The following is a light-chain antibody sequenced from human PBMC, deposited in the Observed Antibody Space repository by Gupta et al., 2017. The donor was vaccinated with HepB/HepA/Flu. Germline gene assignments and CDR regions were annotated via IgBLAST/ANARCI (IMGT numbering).Light chain of an antibody. CDR1: RSDIGAYKY. CDR2: DVS. J-gene: IGLJ1*01. Sequence: QSALTQPASVSGSPGQSITISCTGTRSDIGAYKYVSWHQQHPGKAPKLMIFDVSNRPSGVSNRFSGSKSGNTASLTISGLQAEDEADYYCSSYTSSDSFVFGTGTKVTVL. V-gene: IGLV2-14*03. CDR3: SSYTSSDSFV.